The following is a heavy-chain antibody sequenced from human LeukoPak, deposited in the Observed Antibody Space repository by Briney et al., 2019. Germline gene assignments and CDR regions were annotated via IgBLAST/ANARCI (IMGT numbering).Heavy chain of an antibody. CDR3: ARGVRTGIYYFDY. V-gene: IGHV4-59*01. J-gene: IGHJ4*02. D-gene: IGHD1-14*01. CDR2: IYYSGST. Sequence: SETLSLTCTVSGGSISSYYWNWIRQPPGKGLEWVGYIYYSGSTNYNPSLKSRVTISVDTSKNQFSLKLSSVTAADTAVYYCARGVRTGIYYFDYWGQGTLVTVSS. CDR1: GGSISSYY.